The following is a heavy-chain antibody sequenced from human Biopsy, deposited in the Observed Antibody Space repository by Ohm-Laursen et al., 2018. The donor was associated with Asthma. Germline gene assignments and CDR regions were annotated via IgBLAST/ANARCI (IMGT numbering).Heavy chain of an antibody. V-gene: IGHV3-30-3*01. CDR1: RFTYE. Sequence: SLRLSCATSRFTYEMHWVRQAPGKGLEWVAVISYDGSSIYYADSVKGRFTISRDNSKNTLSLQMNSLTAEDAAVYYCAREGVAGTHIEDWGQGTLVTVSS. J-gene: IGHJ4*02. CDR3: AREGVAGTHIED. D-gene: IGHD6-19*01. CDR2: ISYDGSSI.